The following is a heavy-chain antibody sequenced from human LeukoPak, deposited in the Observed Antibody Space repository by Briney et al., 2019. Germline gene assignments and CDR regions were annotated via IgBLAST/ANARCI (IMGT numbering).Heavy chain of an antibody. Sequence: GGSLRLSCGASGFTFSSYEMNWVRQAPGKGLEWVSAISGSGGSTYYADSVKGRFTISRDNSKNTLYLQMNSLRAEDTAVYYCAKDSGSSWYYYYGMDVWGQGTTVTVSS. D-gene: IGHD6-13*01. J-gene: IGHJ6*02. CDR2: ISGSGGST. V-gene: IGHV3-23*01. CDR1: GFTFSSYE. CDR3: AKDSGSSWYYYYGMDV.